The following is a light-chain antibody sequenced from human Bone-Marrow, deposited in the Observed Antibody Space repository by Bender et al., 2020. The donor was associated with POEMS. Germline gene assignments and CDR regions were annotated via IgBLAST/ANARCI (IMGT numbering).Light chain of an antibody. V-gene: IGLV1-40*01. CDR2: GYN. J-gene: IGLJ1*01. CDR3: SSYTATSTLYV. CDR1: SSNTGSGYD. Sequence: QSVLTQPPSVSGAPGQRVTISCTGSSSNTGSGYDINWYQHLPGTAPKLLIYGYNNRPSGVPDRFSGSKSGTSASLAITGLQPDDEADYFCSSYTATSTLYVFGTGTKVTVL.